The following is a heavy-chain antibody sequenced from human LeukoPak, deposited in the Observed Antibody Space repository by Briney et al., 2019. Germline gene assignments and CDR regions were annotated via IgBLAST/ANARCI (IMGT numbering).Heavy chain of an antibody. J-gene: IGHJ4*02. CDR3: ASPGEVRSGYDMYYFDY. Sequence: ASVKVSCKASGYTFTSYAMNWVRQAPGQGLEWMGWINTNTGNPTYAQGFTGRFVFSLDTSVSTAYLQISSLKAEDTAVYYCASPGEVRSGYDMYYFDYWGQGTLVTVSS. CDR2: INTNTGNP. V-gene: IGHV7-4-1*02. CDR1: GYTFTSYA. D-gene: IGHD5-12*01.